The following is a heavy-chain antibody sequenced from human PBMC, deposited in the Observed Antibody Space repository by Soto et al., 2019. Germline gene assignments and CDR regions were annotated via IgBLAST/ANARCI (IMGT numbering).Heavy chain of an antibody. CDR1: GYSFTSYW. Sequence: GESLKISCKGSGYSFTSYWIGWVRQMPGKGLEWMGIIDPGDSDTRYSPSFQGQVTISADKSISTAYLQWSSLKASDTAMYHCAGRLTGDLTRAFDIWGQGTMVPVSS. V-gene: IGHV5-51*01. CDR3: AGRLTGDLTRAFDI. J-gene: IGHJ3*02. CDR2: IDPGDSDT. D-gene: IGHD7-27*01.